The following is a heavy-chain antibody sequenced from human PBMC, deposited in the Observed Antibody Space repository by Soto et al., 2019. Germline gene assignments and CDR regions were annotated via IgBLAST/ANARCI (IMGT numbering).Heavy chain of an antibody. D-gene: IGHD6-19*01. V-gene: IGHV4-34*01. J-gene: IGHJ4*02. CDR1: GGSFSGYY. CDR3: ARVNAIAVAGTAWDY. Sequence: SETLSLTCAVYGGSFSGYYWSWIRQPPGKGLEWIGEINHSGSTNYNPSLKSRVTISVDTSKNQFSLKLSSVTAADTAVYYCARVNAIAVAGTAWDYWGQGTLVTVSS. CDR2: INHSGST.